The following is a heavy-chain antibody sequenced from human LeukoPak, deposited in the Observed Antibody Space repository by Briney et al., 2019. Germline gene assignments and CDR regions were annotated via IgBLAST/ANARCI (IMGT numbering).Heavy chain of an antibody. V-gene: IGHV4-4*02. D-gene: IGHD5/OR15-5a*01. CDR1: GGSISSSNW. CDR2: IYHSGST. CDR3: ARGPSNVWYYGYSYMDV. J-gene: IGHJ6*03. Sequence: SGTLSLTCAVSGGSISSSNWWSWVRQPPGKGLEWIGEIYHSGSTNYNPSLKSRVTLSVDKSKNQFSLRLSSVTAADTAVYYCARGPSNVWYYGYSYMDVWGKGTTVTISS.